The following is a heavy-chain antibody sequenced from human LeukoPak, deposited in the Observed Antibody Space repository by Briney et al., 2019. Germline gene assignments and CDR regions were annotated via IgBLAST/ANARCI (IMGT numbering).Heavy chain of an antibody. Sequence: SETLSLTCTVSGGSISKYYWSWIRQPPGKGLEWIGYINYSGATNYNPSLKSRVAISVDTSKNQFSLKLNPVSAADTAVYYCAGGSKWLAFDYWGQGTLVTVSS. D-gene: IGHD6-19*01. V-gene: IGHV4-59*01. CDR1: GGSISKYY. CDR3: AGGSKWLAFDY. J-gene: IGHJ4*02. CDR2: INYSGAT.